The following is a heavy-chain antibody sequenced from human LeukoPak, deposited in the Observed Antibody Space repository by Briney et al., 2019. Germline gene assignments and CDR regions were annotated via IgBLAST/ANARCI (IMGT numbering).Heavy chain of an antibody. V-gene: IGHV4-59*01. D-gene: IGHD7-27*01. CDR1: GGLIRTYY. J-gene: IGHJ4*02. Sequence: PSETLSLTCTFSGGLIRTYYWSWIRQPPGKGLEWMGYIYHSGNTDYNPSLKSRVTISVDSSKDQFSLKLSSVTAADTAVYYCARDLGHFDYWGQGTLVTLFS. CDR2: IYHSGNT. CDR3: ARDLGHFDY.